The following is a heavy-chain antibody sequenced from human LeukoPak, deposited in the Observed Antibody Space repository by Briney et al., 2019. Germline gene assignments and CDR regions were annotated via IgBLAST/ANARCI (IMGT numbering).Heavy chain of an antibody. J-gene: IGHJ4*02. D-gene: IGHD6-19*01. Sequence: PSETLSLTCTVSGGSISSSSYFWGWIRQPPGKGLEWIGSIYYSGSTYYNPSLKSRVTISVDTSKNRFSLKLSSVTAADTAVYYCARRASGWVVDYWGQGTLVTVSS. V-gene: IGHV4-39*01. CDR2: IYYSGST. CDR1: GGSISSSSYF. CDR3: ARRASGWVVDY.